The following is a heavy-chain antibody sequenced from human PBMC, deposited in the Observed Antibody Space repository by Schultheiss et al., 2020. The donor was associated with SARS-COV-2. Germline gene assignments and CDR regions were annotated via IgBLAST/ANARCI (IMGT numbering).Heavy chain of an antibody. CDR2: ISYDGSNK. CDR1: GFTFSSYA. CDR3: ARDQIGDSSSWYYYYYYGMDV. Sequence: GESLKISCAASGFTFSSYAMSWVRQAPGKGLEWVAVISYDGSNKYYADSVKGRFTISRDNSKNTLYLQMNSLRAEDTAVYYCARDQIGDSSSWYYYYYYGMDVWGQGTTVTVSS. D-gene: IGHD6-13*01. V-gene: IGHV3-30*04. J-gene: IGHJ6*02.